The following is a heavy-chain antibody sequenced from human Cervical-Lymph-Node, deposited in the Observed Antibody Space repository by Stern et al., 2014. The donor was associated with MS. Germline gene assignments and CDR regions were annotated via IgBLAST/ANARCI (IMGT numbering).Heavy chain of an antibody. CDR3: ARGAYYDY. D-gene: IGHD3-16*01. CDR2: IHPGTGSA. CDR1: GYTFTHYH. Sequence: QVQLVQSGAEVKKPGASVKVSCKASGYTFTHYHIHWVRQTPGQGLELMGVIHPGTGSADYTHKFRGRLTLTRDASTSAVYMEMSSLRSDDTAVYYCARGAYYDYWGQGTLVSVSS. J-gene: IGHJ4*02. V-gene: IGHV1-46*01.